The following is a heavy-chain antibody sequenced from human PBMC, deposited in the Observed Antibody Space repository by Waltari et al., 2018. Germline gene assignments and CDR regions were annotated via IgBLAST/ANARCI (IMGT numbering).Heavy chain of an antibody. Sequence: QVQLQESGPGLVKPSETLSLTCAVSGYSISSGYYWGWIRQPPGKGLEWIGSIYHSGSTSYNPSLKSRVTISVDTSKNQFSLKLSSVTAADTAVYYCARHADGGVGATTEYWGQGTLVTVSS. CDR1: GYSISSGYY. CDR2: IYHSGST. V-gene: IGHV4-38-2*01. J-gene: IGHJ4*02. CDR3: ARHADGGVGATTEY. D-gene: IGHD1-26*01.